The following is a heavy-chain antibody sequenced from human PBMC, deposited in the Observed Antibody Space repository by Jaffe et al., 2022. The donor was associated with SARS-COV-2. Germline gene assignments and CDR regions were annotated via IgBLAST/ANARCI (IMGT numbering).Heavy chain of an antibody. Sequence: QVQVVQSGAEVKKPGASVKVSCKTSGYTFTTYAMHWVRQAPGQRLEWMGWINAGNGDTRYSQKFQGRVTITRDTSASTAYMDLSSLRSEDTAMYYCATGAGSYYSFHYWGQGTLVTVSS. J-gene: IGHJ4*02. CDR2: INAGNGDT. CDR1: GYTFTTYA. V-gene: IGHV1-3*01. D-gene: IGHD1-26*01. CDR3: ATGAGSYYSFHY.